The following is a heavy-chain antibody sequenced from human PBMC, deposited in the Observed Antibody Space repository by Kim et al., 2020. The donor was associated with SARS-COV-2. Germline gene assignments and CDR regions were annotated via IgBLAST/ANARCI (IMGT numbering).Heavy chain of an antibody. Sequence: YYADSVKGRFTITRDNAKKSLYLQMNSLSAEDSAVYYCARDLRGARGFEIWGRGTLVTVST. J-gene: IGHJ3*02. V-gene: IGHV3-48*04. D-gene: IGHD1-26*01. CDR3: ARDLRGARGFEI.